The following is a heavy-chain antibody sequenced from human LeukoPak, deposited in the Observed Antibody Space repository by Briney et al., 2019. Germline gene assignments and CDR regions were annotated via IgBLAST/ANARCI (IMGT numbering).Heavy chain of an antibody. D-gene: IGHD5-18*01. CDR1: GFTFSSYA. CDR2: ISGSGGST. Sequence: GGSLRLSCAASGFTFSSYAMSWVRQAPGKGLEWVSAISGSGGSTYYADSAKGRFTLSRDNSKNTLYLQMNSLRAEDTAVYYCATKSMFGGYSYGYGLYYFDYWGQGTLVTVS. J-gene: IGHJ4*02. CDR3: ATKSMFGGYSYGYGLYYFDY. V-gene: IGHV3-23*01.